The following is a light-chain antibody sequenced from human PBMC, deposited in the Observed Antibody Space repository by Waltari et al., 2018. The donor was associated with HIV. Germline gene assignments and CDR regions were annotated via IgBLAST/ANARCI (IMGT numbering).Light chain of an antibody. CDR2: INSDGTY. J-gene: IGLJ2*01. V-gene: IGLV4-69*01. CDR1: SGHSTYA. CDR3: QTWGTGMV. Sequence: QLVLTQSPSASASLGASVRLTCTLSSGHSTYAIAWHQQRPEKGPRYLMRINSDGTYNQRDGIPYRFSGSSAGAERYLSIASLQSEDEADYYCQTWGTGMVFGGGTKLTVL.